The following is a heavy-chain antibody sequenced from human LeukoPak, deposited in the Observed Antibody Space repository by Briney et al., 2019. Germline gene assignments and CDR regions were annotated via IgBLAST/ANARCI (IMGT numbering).Heavy chain of an antibody. CDR3: ARDLGVVSYYYYMDV. D-gene: IGHD3-3*01. Sequence: SVKVSCKASVGTFSSYTISWVRQAPGQGLEWMGRIIPILGIANYAQRFQGRVTITADKSTSTAYMELSSLRSEDTAVYYCARDLGVVSYYYYMDVWGKGTTVTVSS. CDR2: IIPILGIA. V-gene: IGHV1-69*04. J-gene: IGHJ6*03. CDR1: VGTFSSYT.